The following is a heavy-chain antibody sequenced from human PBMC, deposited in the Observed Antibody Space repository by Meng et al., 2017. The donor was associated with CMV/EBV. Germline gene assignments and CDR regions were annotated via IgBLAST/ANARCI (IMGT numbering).Heavy chain of an antibody. Sequence: VQLQQWGAGLLKPSEPLSLTCAVYGGSFSGYYGSWIRQPPGKGLEWIGEINHSGSTNYNPSLESRVTISVDTSKNQFSLKLSSVTAADTAVYYCARESMVRGEDWGQGTLVTVSS. J-gene: IGHJ4*02. CDR3: ARESMVRGED. CDR1: GGSFSGYY. V-gene: IGHV4-34*01. CDR2: INHSGST. D-gene: IGHD3-10*01.